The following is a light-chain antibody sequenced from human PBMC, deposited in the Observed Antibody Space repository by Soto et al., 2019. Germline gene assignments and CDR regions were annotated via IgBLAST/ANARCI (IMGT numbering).Light chain of an antibody. CDR2: EGS. J-gene: IGLJ1*01. Sequence: QSALTQPASVSGSPGQSITISCTGTSSDVGSYNLVSWYQQHPGKVPKLIIYEGSKRPSGVSKRFSGSKSGNTASLTISGLQAEDEADYYCCSYAGSTSPSVFGTGTKLTVL. CDR1: SSDVGSYNL. V-gene: IGLV2-23*01. CDR3: CSYAGSTSPSV.